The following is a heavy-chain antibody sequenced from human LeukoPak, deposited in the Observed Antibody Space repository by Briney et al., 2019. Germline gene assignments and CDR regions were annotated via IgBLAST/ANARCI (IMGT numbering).Heavy chain of an antibody. V-gene: IGHV4-4*07. D-gene: IGHD3-10*01. CDR1: GGSISSYY. CDR3: ARTYYYGSGSYLMDV. J-gene: IGHJ6*03. Sequence: SETLSLTCTVSGGSISSYYWSWIRQPAGKGLEWIGRIYTSGSTNYNPSLKSRVTMSVDTSKNQFSLKLSSVTAADTAVYYCARTYYYGSGSYLMDVWGKGTTVTISS. CDR2: IYTSGST.